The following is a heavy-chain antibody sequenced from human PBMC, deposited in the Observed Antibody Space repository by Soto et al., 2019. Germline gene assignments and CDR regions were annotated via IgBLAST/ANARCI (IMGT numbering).Heavy chain of an antibody. D-gene: IGHD5-12*01. J-gene: IGHJ4*02. CDR3: ARSQHGYDSNFDY. V-gene: IGHV1-69*02. Sequence: ASVKVSCKASGGTFSSYTISWVRQAPGQGLEWMGRIIPILGIANYAQKFQGRVTITADKSTSTAYMELSSLRSEDTAVYYCARSQHGYDSNFDYWGQGTLVTVSS. CDR2: IIPILGIA. CDR1: GGTFSSYT.